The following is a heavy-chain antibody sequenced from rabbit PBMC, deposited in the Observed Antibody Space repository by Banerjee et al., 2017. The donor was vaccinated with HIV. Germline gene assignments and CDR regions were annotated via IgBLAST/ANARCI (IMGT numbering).Heavy chain of an antibody. Sequence: QSLEESGGDLVKPGASLTLTCTASGIDFSTYYYMCWVRQAPGKGLEWIACIGTGSTDSTYYATWAEGRFTISKTSSTTVTLQMTSLTAADTATYFCARTYSSSSGYYNLWGPGTLVTVS. CDR1: GIDFSTYYY. J-gene: IGHJ4*01. V-gene: IGHV1S40*01. CDR2: IGTGSTDST. CDR3: ARTYSSSSGYYNL. D-gene: IGHD1-1*01.